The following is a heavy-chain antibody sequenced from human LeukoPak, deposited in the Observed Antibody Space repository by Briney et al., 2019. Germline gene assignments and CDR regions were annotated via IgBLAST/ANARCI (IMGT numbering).Heavy chain of an antibody. CDR3: ARGDGGYNFYY. D-gene: IGHD5-24*01. V-gene: IGHV4-39*01. Sequence: SETLSLTCTVSGVSISSPTYYWGWIRQPPGKGLESIGTIYYSGTTDYNPSLKSRVTISADTSKNQFSLRLSSVTAADTAVYYCARGDGGYNFYYWGQGTLVTVSS. CDR2: IYYSGTT. J-gene: IGHJ4*02. CDR1: GVSISSPTYY.